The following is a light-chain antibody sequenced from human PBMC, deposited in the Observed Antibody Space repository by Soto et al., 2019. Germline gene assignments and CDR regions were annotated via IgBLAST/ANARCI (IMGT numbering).Light chain of an antibody. CDR2: GAS. CDR3: PPFHNWPSA. CDR1: QSVSSY. J-gene: IGKJ1*01. V-gene: IGKV3-15*01. Sequence: EIVLAQSPSTLSLSPGERATLSCRASQSVSSYLALYQQKPGQAPRLLIYGASTRAAGIPARFSGSGSGTEFTPPLPRLQSEDFAVYSCPPFHNWPSAFGQGTKVDIK.